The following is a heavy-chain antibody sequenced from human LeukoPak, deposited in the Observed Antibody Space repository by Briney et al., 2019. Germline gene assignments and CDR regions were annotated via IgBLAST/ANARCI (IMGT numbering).Heavy chain of an antibody. V-gene: IGHV3-66*01. Sequence: GGSLRLSCAASGFTVSSNYMSWVRQAPGKGLEWVSVIYSGGSTYYADSVKGRFTISRDNSKNTLYLQMNSLRAEDTAVYYCARDVGYDWSFDYWAREPWSPSPQ. CDR1: GFTVSSNY. D-gene: IGHD5-12*01. J-gene: IGHJ4*02. CDR3: ARDVGYDWSFDY. CDR2: IYSGGST.